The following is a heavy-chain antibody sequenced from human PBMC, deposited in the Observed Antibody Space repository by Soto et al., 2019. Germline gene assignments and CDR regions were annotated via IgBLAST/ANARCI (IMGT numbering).Heavy chain of an antibody. CDR3: ARDLPGDYRAFDL. CDR1: GASISRGAYY. D-gene: IGHD3-16*02. J-gene: IGHJ3*01. Sequence: QVQLQESGPGLVKPSQTLSLTCTVSGASISRGAYYWSWIRQHPGKGLEWIGYIYYSGSAYYNPSLRSRVTTSVDTSKKQFSLKRSSVTAADTAVYYCARDLPGDYRAFDLCGQGTMVIVSS. CDR2: IYYSGSA. V-gene: IGHV4-31*03.